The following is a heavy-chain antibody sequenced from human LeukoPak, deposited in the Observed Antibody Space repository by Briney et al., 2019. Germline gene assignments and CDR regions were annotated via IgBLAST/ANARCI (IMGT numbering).Heavy chain of an antibody. D-gene: IGHD3-10*01. CDR2: INAGNGNT. CDR3: ARDGDGSGSYGY. V-gene: IGHV1-3*01. Sequence: ASVKVSCKASGYTFTSYAMHWVRQAPGQRLEWMGWINAGNGNTKYSQKFQGRVTITRDTSASTAYMELSSLRSEDTAVYYCARDGDGSGSYGYWGKGTLVTVSS. CDR1: GYTFTSYA. J-gene: IGHJ4*02.